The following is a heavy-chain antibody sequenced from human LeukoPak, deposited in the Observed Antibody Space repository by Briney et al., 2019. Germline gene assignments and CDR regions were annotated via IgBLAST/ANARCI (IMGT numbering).Heavy chain of an antibody. V-gene: IGHV1-2*02. Sequence: ASVKVSCKASGYTFTGYYMHWVRQAPGQGLEWMGWINPNSGGTNYAQRFQGRVTMTRDTSISTAYMELSRLRSDDTAVYYCARDTGYCSGGSCYGGNWFDPWGQGTLVTVSS. CDR1: GYTFTGYY. D-gene: IGHD2-15*01. J-gene: IGHJ5*02. CDR2: INPNSGGT. CDR3: ARDTGYCSGGSCYGGNWFDP.